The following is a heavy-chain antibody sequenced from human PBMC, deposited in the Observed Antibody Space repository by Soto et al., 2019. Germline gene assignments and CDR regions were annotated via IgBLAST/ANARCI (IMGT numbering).Heavy chain of an antibody. CDR2: ISNSGTTT. CDR3: VKDCFGILRLTTPDY. J-gene: IGHJ4*02. D-gene: IGHD1-1*01. CDR1: GFSVSSYG. Sequence: EVQLLESGGGLVQPGGSLRLSCAASGFSVSSYGMNWVRQAPGKGLECVSGISNSGTTTYYADSVKGRFTISRDNSKNTLYLQMNSLSAEDTAVYYCVKDCFGILRLTTPDYWGQGTLVTVSS. V-gene: IGHV3-23*01.